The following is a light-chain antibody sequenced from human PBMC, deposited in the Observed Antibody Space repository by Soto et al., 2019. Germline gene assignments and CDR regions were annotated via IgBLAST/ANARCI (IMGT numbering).Light chain of an antibody. CDR2: DAS. CDR3: QQRSNWPRT. CDR1: QSVSKY. J-gene: IGKJ2*01. Sequence: EIVLTQSPATLSLSPGERATLSCRASQSVSKYLAWYQEKPGQAPRLLIYDASNRATGIPARFSGSGSGTDFTLTISSLDPEDFAVYYCQQRSNWPRTFGQGTKLEIK. V-gene: IGKV3-11*01.